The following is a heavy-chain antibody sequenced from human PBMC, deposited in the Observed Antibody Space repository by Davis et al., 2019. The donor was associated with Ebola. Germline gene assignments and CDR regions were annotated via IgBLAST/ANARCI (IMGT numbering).Heavy chain of an antibody. CDR3: ARDLEAYYYGSGSYCGS. V-gene: IGHV3-33*01. CDR1: GFTFSSYG. J-gene: IGHJ4*02. CDR2: IWYDGSNK. Sequence: GESLKISCAASGFTFSSYGMHWVRQAPGKGLEWVAGIWYDGSNKYYADSVKGRFTISRDNSKNTLYLQMNSLRAEDTAVYYCARDLEAYYYGSGSYCGSWGQGTLVTVSS. D-gene: IGHD3-10*01.